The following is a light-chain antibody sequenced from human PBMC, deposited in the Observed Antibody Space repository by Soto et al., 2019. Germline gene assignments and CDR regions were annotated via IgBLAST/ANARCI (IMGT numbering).Light chain of an antibody. J-gene: IGLJ2*01. CDR3: ASWDDRLNGPV. CDR2: SDN. CDR1: NSNIGSNT. Sequence: QLVLTQSPSASGTPGQRVTISCSGSNSNIGSNTVNWYQHLPGTAPKLLIHSDNQRASGVPDRLSGSKSGTSASLAISGLQSEDEANYYCASWDDRLNGPVFGGGTKLTVL. V-gene: IGLV1-44*01.